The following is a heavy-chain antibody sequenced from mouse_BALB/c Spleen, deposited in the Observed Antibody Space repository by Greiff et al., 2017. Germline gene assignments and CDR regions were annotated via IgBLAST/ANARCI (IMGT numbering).Heavy chain of an antibody. D-gene: IGHD2-1*01. CDR2: IYPSDSYT. V-gene: IGHV1-69*02. CDR3: MSTDY. Sequence: QVQLKQPGAELVRPGASVKLSCKASGYTFTSYWINWVKQRPGQGLEWIGNIYPSDSYTNYNQKFKDKATLTVDKSSSTAYMQLSSPTSEDSAVYYCMSTDYWGQGTSVTVSS. J-gene: IGHJ4*01. CDR1: GYTFTSYW.